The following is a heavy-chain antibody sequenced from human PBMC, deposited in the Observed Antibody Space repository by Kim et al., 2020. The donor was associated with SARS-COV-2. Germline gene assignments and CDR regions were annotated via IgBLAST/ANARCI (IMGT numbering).Heavy chain of an antibody. Sequence: SQKYYVDSVKGRFTISRDNAKNSLYLQLTSLRVEDTAVYCCARGRSTFGLWGQGTLVTVSS. J-gene: IGHJ4*02. CDR3: ARGRSTFGL. V-gene: IGHV3-7*01. D-gene: IGHD3-16*01. CDR2: SQK.